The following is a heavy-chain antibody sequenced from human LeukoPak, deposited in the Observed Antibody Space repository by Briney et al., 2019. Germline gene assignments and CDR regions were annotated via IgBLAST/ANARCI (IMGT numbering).Heavy chain of an antibody. D-gene: IGHD4-17*01. V-gene: IGHV4-59*01. CDR1: GGSLSTYY. J-gene: IGHJ6*04. Sequence: NPSETLSLTCTVSGGSLSTYYWSWTRQPPGKGLEWIGYAYSSVSTKHNPSLKSRVTIALDTSKNQFSLKLSSVTAADTAVYYCARDGVWDGDYGFGMDVWGKGTTVTVSS. CDR2: AYSSVST. CDR3: ARDGVWDGDYGFGMDV.